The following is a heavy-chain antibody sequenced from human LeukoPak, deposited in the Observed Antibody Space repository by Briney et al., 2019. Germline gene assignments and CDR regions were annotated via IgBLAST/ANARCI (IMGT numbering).Heavy chain of an antibody. D-gene: IGHD1-26*01. CDR1: GGSISSGSYY. Sequence: SQTLSLTCTVSGGSISSGSYYWSWIQQPAGKGLEWIGRIYTSGSTNYNPSLKSRVTISVDTSKNQFSLKLSSVTAADTAVYYCARDYSGSYSRYYYYMDVWGKGTTVTVSS. CDR2: IYTSGST. CDR3: ARDYSGSYSRYYYYMDV. J-gene: IGHJ6*03. V-gene: IGHV4-61*02.